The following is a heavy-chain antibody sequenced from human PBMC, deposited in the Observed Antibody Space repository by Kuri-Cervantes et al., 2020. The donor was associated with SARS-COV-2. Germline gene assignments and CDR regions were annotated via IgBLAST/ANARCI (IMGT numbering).Heavy chain of an antibody. CDR2: INLSGST. Sequence: SQTLSLTCAVYGGSFSGYYWSWIRQPPGKGLEWIGEINLSGSTNYNPSLKSRVTISVDTSKNQFSLKLSSVTAADTAVYYCARGPAPRSRNYYGMDVWGQGTTVTVSS. CDR3: ARGPAPRSRNYYGMDV. J-gene: IGHJ6*02. CDR1: GGSFSGYY. V-gene: IGHV4-34*01.